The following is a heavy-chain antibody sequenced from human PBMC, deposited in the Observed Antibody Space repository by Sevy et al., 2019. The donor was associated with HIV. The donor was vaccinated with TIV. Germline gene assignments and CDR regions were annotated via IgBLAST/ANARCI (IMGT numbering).Heavy chain of an antibody. CDR3: AREGFPLAAMTGVHSGFVY. Sequence: ASVKVSCKASGYTFSDYYMHWVRQAPGQGLEWMGWINVNSGGTNYARDFRGRVTMARDTSISTAYMELIGLTFDDTAVYYCAREGFPLAAMTGVHSGFVYWGQGTLVTASS. CDR1: GYTFSDYY. V-gene: IGHV1-2*02. D-gene: IGHD3-3*01. J-gene: IGHJ4*02. CDR2: INVNSGGT.